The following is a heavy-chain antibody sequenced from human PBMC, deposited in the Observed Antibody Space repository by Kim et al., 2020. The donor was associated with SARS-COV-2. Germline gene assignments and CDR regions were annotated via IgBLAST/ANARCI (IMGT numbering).Heavy chain of an antibody. J-gene: IGHJ3*01. CDR3: ARGRSPMWQHSYFDV. D-gene: IGHD2-21*01. Sequence: SETLSLTCAVHGGSLTGCYWALIRQPPGKGLEWLGEINHIGRTNYNPSLKSRVTISLDTSKNEFSLKLRSVTAADTAVYYCARGRSPMWQHSYFDVWG. CDR2: INHIGRT. CDR1: GGSLTGCY. V-gene: IGHV4-34*01.